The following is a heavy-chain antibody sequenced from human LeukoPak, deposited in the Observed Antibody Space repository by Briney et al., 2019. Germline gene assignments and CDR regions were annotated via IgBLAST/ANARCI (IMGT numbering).Heavy chain of an antibody. V-gene: IGHV4-34*01. CDR3: ARELAVAGTIDY. J-gene: IGHJ4*02. D-gene: IGHD6-19*01. Sequence: SETLSLTCAVYGGSFSGYYWSWIRQPPGKGLEWIGEINHSGGTNYNPSLKSRVTISVDTSKNQFSLKLSSVTAADTAVYYCARELAVAGTIDYWGQGTLVTVSS. CDR2: INHSGGT. CDR1: GGSFSGYY.